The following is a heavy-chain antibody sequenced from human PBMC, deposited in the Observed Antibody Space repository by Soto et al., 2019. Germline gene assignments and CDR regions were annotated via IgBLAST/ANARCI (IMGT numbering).Heavy chain of an antibody. CDR2: IIPIFGTA. D-gene: IGHD4-17*01. V-gene: IGHV1-69*12. J-gene: IGHJ5*02. Sequence: QVQLVQSGAEVKKPGSSVKVSCKAFGGTFSSYAISWVRQAPGQGLEWMGGIIPIFGTANYAQKFQGRVTITADESTSTAYMELSSLRSEDTAVYYCARDIGYGDNAWFDPWGQGTLVTVSS. CDR1: GGTFSSYA. CDR3: ARDIGYGDNAWFDP.